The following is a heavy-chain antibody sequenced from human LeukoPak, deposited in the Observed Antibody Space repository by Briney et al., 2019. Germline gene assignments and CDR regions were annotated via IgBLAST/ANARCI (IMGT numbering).Heavy chain of an antibody. Sequence: ASVKVSCKASGYTFTNYEINRVRQATGHGLEWMGWMNPNSGDTAYAQKFQGRITMTRSTSITTAYMELSGLRSEDTAVYYCARGLGSYDSSELTWPMISFWGQGTQVTVSS. CDR2: MNPNSGDT. V-gene: IGHV1-8*01. J-gene: IGHJ4*02. CDR3: ARGLGSYDSSELTWPMISF. CDR1: GYTFTNYE. D-gene: IGHD3-22*01.